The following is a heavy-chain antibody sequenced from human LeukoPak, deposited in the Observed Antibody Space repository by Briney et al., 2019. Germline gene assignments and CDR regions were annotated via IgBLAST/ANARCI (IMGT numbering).Heavy chain of an antibody. J-gene: IGHJ4*02. V-gene: IGHV3-7*01. D-gene: IGHD6-19*01. Sequence: GGSLRLSCAASGFTVSSNYMSWVRQAPGKGLEWVANIKQDGSEIYYLDSVKGRFTISRDNAKNSLYLQMNSLRVEDTAVYYCATIEAVRFHYWGQGTLVTVSS. CDR3: ATIEAVRFHY. CDR1: GFTVSSNY. CDR2: IKQDGSEI.